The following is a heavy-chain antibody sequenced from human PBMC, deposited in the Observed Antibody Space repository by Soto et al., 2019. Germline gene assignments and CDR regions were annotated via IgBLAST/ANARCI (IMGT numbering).Heavy chain of an antibody. V-gene: IGHV3-21*01. Sequence: PGWSLRLSCLASGFTFSSYTMNWVRQAPGRGLEWVSSIGTSSSYIYYADSVKGRFTISRDNAKNSLFLQMNSLRADDTAVYYCARDAVRDYLYYYYGMDGGVQGTTVTVSS. J-gene: IGHJ6*02. CDR1: GFTFSSYT. CDR2: IGTSSSYI. D-gene: IGHD3-16*01. CDR3: ARDAVRDYLYYYYGMDG.